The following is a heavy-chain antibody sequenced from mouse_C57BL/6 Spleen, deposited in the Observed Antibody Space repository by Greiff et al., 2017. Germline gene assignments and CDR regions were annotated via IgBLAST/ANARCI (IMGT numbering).Heavy chain of an antibody. Sequence: EVQLVESGGGLVQPKGSLKLSCAASGFSFNTYAMNWVRQAPGKGLEWVARIRSKSNNYATYYADSVKDRFTISRDDSESMLYLQMNNLKTEDTAMYYCVRAPIYDGYYPYYAMDYWGQGTSVTVSS. CDR1: GFSFNTYA. D-gene: IGHD2-3*01. CDR3: VRAPIYDGYYPYYAMDY. J-gene: IGHJ4*01. V-gene: IGHV10-1*01. CDR2: IRSKSNNYAT.